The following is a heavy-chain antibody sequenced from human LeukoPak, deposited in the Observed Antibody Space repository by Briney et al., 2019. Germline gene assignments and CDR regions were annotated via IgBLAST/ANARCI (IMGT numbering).Heavy chain of an antibody. D-gene: IGHD6-13*01. CDR2: ISWNSGSI. CDR1: GFTFDDYA. Sequence: GGSLRLSCAASGFTFDDYAMHWVRQAPGKGLEGVSGISWNSGSIGYADSVKGRFTISRDNAKNSLYLQMNSLRAEDTALYYCAKDIGSSSHYYYYGMDVWGQGTTVTVSS. J-gene: IGHJ6*02. CDR3: AKDIGSSSHYYYYGMDV. V-gene: IGHV3-9*01.